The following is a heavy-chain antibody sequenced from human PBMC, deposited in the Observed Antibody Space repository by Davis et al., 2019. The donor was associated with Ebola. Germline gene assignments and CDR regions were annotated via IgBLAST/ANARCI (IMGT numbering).Heavy chain of an antibody. CDR3: ARDQGMVQPYYFDY. CDR1: RYTFTSYG. Sequence: SVTVSCQASRYTFTSYGINWLRQAPGQGLEWMGLISAYTGNTNYAQKLHGRVTMTTDTPTSTAYMELRSLRSDDTAVYYCARDQGMVQPYYFDYWGQGTLVTVSS. CDR2: ISAYTGNT. J-gene: IGHJ4*02. D-gene: IGHD3-10*01. V-gene: IGHV1-18*01.